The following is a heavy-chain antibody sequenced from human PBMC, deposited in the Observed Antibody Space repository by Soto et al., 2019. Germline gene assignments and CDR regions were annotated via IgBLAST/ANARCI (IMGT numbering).Heavy chain of an antibody. V-gene: IGHV5-51*01. J-gene: IGHJ4*02. D-gene: IGHD3-10*01. CDR3: ARIGLAYGPFDF. CDR1: GYSFTNYW. CDR2: IYPYDSDT. Sequence: PVESLKISCKGSGYSFTNYWISWVRQMLGKGLEWMGIIYPYDSDTRYSPSFQGQVTISVDNSINTAHLQWSSLKASDTAMYYCARIGLAYGPFDFWGQGTLVTVSS.